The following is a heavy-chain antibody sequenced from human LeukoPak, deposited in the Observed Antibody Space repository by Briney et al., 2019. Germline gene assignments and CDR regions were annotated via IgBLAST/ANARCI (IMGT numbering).Heavy chain of an antibody. CDR3: ASFLRRSRLYYYYMDV. J-gene: IGHJ6*03. V-gene: IGHV3-7*01. Sequence: GGSLRLSCAASGFTFSSYWMSWVRQAPGKGLEWVANIKQDGSEKYYVDSVKGRFTISRDNAKNSLYLQMNSLRAEDTAVYYCASFLRRSRLYYYYMDVWGKGTTVTVSS. CDR2: IKQDGSEK. CDR1: GFTFSSYW. D-gene: IGHD3-3*01.